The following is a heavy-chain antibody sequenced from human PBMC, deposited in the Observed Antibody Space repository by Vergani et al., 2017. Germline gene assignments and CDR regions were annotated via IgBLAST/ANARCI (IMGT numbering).Heavy chain of an antibody. D-gene: IGHD6-13*01. J-gene: IGHJ3*02. CDR1: GGSISSSSYY. CDR2: IYYSGST. V-gene: IGHV4-39*01. Sequence: QLQLQESGPGLVKPSETLSLTCTVSGGSISSSSYYWGWIRQPPGKGLEWIGSIYYSGSTYYNPSLKSRVTISVDTSKNQFSLKLSSVTAADTAVYYCARRSSSWNRGAFDIWGQGTMVTVSS. CDR3: ARRSSSWNRGAFDI.